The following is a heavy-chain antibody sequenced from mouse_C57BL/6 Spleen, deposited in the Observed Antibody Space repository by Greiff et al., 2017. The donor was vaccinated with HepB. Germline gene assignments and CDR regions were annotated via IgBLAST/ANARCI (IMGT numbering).Heavy chain of an antibody. CDR3: TAWDGFAY. V-gene: IGHV6-3*01. Sequence: DVHLVESGGGLVQPGGSMKLSCVASGFTFSNYWMNWVRQSPEKGLEWVAQIRLKSDNYATHYAESVKGRFTISRDDSKSSVYLQMNNLRAEDTGIYYCTAWDGFAYWGQGTLVTVSA. CDR1: GFTFSNYW. J-gene: IGHJ3*01. CDR2: IRLKSDNYAT. D-gene: IGHD4-1*01.